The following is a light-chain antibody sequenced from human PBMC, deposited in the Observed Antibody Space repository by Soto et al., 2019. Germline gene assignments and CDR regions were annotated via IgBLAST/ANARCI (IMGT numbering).Light chain of an antibody. J-gene: IGKJ4*01. Sequence: EIVMTQSPVTLSVSPGDRATLSCRASQSVGSNLAWYQQKPGQAPRLLIYGASTRAAGIPARFSGSGSGTEFTLTISSLQAEDFGGYYCQEYKTWPPLPLGGGTKVEIE. V-gene: IGKV3-15*01. CDR2: GAS. CDR3: QEYKTWPPLP. CDR1: QSVGSN.